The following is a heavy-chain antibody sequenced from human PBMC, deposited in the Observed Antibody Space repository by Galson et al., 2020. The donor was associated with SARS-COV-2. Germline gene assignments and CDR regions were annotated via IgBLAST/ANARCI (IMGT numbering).Heavy chain of an antibody. J-gene: IGHJ4*02. CDR2: ISNSGGTA. Sequence: GGSLRLSCAASGFNFNSYAMSWVRQAPGKGLEWVSAISNSGGTAYYADSVKGRFTISRDNSKTTVYLQMNSLGAEDTAVYYCAKDLRNYPRGLQYWGQGTLVTVSS. D-gene: IGHD1-7*01. CDR3: AKDLRNYPRGLQY. CDR1: GFNFNSYA. V-gene: IGHV3-23*01.